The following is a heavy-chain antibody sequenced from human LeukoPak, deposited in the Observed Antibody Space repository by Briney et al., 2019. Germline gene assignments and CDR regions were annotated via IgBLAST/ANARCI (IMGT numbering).Heavy chain of an antibody. V-gene: IGHV4-59*08. CDR1: GGPISSYY. Sequence: SETLSLTCTVSGGPISSYYWSWIRQPPGKGLEWIGYIYYSGSTNYNPSLKSRVTISVDTSKNQFSLKLSSVTAADTAVYYCAGLGAMIVVVEGSFDIWGQGTMVTVSS. D-gene: IGHD3-22*01. CDR3: AGLGAMIVVVEGSFDI. J-gene: IGHJ3*02. CDR2: IYYSGST.